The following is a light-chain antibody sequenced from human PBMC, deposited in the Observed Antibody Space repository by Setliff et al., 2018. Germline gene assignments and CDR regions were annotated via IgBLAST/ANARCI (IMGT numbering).Light chain of an antibody. Sequence: QSVLSQPRSVSGSPGQSVTISCTGTSSDVGAYVHVSWYQQHPDTAPKLILXXVNNRPSGVPDRFSGSKFGNTASLTISGLQAEDEADYYCSSYAGNYIYVFGTGTKV. J-gene: IGLJ1*01. CDR2: XVN. CDR3: SSYAGNYIYV. CDR1: SSDVGAYVH. V-gene: IGLV2-11*01.